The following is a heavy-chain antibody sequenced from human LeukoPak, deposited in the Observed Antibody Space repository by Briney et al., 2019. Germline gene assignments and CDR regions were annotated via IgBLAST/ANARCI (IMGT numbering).Heavy chain of an antibody. CDR1: GGSISNSNW. CDR3: AREAIYYDILTGYPYYFDY. CDR2: IYYSGST. J-gene: IGHJ4*02. D-gene: IGHD3-9*01. Sequence: SGTLSLTCAVSGGSISNSNWWSWVRQPPGKGLEWIGSIYYSGSTYYNPSLKSRVTISVDTSKNQFSLKLSSVTAADTAVYYCAREAIYYDILTGYPYYFDYWGQGTLVTVSS. V-gene: IGHV4-4*02.